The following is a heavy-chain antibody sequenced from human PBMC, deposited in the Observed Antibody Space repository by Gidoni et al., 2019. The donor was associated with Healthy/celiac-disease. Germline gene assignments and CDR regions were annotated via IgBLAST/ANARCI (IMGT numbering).Heavy chain of an antibody. CDR2: INHSGST. CDR1: GGSFSGYY. CDR3: ARAPYRSYYDSSGYYPNGAFDI. D-gene: IGHD3-22*01. J-gene: IGHJ3*02. V-gene: IGHV4-34*01. Sequence: QVQLQQWGAGLLKPSETLSLTCAVYGGSFSGYYWSWIRQPPGKGLEWIGEINHSGSTNYNPSLKSRVTISVDTSKNQFSLKLSSVTAADTAVYYCARAPYRSYYDSSGYYPNGAFDIWGQGTMVTVSS.